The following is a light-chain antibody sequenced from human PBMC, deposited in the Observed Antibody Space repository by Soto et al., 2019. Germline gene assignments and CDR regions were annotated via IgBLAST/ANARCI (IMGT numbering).Light chain of an antibody. J-gene: IGKJ1*01. V-gene: IGKV2-29*02. CDR2: EVS. CDR3: TQTNPLPMK. Sequence: DILLTQSPLSLSVTPGQPASISCSSSQSVLHSDGKTHLYGYLQRPGQSPHLLIDEVSRRFSGVPDRFSGSGSGHDFTHTLSRLEADDVGAYSSTQTNPLPMKLGQGTKV. CDR1: QSVLHSDGKTH.